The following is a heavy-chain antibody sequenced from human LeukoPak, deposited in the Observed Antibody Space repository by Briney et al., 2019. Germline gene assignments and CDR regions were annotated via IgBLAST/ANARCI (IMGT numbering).Heavy chain of an antibody. V-gene: IGHV3-30-3*01. Sequence: GGSLRLSCAASGFTFSDYHMNWVRQAPGKGLEWVAVISYDGSNKYYADSVKGRFTISRDNSKNTLYLQMNSLRAEDTAVYYCARDDWVPMMVVVSGHYYGMDVWGQGTTVTVSS. J-gene: IGHJ6*02. D-gene: IGHD3-22*01. CDR2: ISYDGSNK. CDR1: GFTFSDYH. CDR3: ARDDWVPMMVVVSGHYYGMDV.